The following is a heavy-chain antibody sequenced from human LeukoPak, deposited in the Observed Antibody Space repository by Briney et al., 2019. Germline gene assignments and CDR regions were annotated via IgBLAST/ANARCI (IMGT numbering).Heavy chain of an antibody. CDR3: ARDYAPEAMIVVVITTSAFDI. CDR1: GFTFSSYA. J-gene: IGHJ3*02. CDR2: ISGSGGST. D-gene: IGHD3-22*01. V-gene: IGHV3-23*01. Sequence: GGSLRLSCAASGFTFSSYAMSWVRQAPGKGLEWVSAISGSGGSTYYADSVKGRFTISRDNSKNTLYLQMNSLRAEDTAVYYCARDYAPEAMIVVVITTSAFDIWGQGTMVTVSS.